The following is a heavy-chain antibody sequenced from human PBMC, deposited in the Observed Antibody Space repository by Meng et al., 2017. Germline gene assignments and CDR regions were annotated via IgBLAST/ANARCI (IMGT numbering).Heavy chain of an antibody. Sequence: QVQLVQSGGEVKKPGASGKVSCKPSGYNFPDYYIHWVRRAPGQGLEWMGRINPKSGDTHYAQKFQARVTMTGDTSISTAYMELSGLRSDDTAMYYCARDEDISAAGKLFGDYWGQGTLVTVSS. J-gene: IGHJ4*02. V-gene: IGHV1-2*06. CDR3: ARDEDISAAGKLFGDY. CDR1: GYNFPDYY. CDR2: INPKSGDT. D-gene: IGHD6-25*01.